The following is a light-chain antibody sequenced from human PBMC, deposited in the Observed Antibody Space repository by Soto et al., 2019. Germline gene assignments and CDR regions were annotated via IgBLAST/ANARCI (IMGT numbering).Light chain of an antibody. CDR1: QSINSL. CDR2: DAS. Sequence: IVLTQSPSSLSSSLGDRATLSCRASQSINSLLAWYQQKPGKAPRLLIYDASSWATGIPARFSGSGSATDFTLTISSLEPEDFGVYYCQQRNDWPRTFGQGTKLDIK. CDR3: QQRNDWPRT. J-gene: IGKJ1*01. V-gene: IGKV3-11*01.